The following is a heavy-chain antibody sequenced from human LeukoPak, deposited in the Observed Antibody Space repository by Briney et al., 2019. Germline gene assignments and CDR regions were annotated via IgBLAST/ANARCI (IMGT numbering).Heavy chain of an antibody. J-gene: IGHJ3*02. CDR1: GFTFDDYG. CDR2: INWDGGST. Sequence: GGSLRLSCAASGFTFDDYGMSWVRQAPGKGLEWVSGINWDGGSTGYVDSVKGRFTISRDSAKKSLYLRMNSLRAEDTALYYCARLTAANSAFDIWGQGTVVTVSS. CDR3: ARLTAANSAFDI. V-gene: IGHV3-20*04. D-gene: IGHD2-8*01.